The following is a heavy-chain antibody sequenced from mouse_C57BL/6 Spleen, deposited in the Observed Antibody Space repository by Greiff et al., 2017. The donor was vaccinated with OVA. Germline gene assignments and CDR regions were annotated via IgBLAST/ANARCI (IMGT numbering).Heavy chain of an antibody. D-gene: IGHD1-1*01. CDR3: ARSPYYYGSSNYFDY. Sequence: QVQLQQPGAELVKPGASVKLSCKASGYTFTSYWMQWVKQRPGQGLECIGEIDPSDSYTNYNQKFKGKATLTVDTSSSTAYMQLSSLTSEDSAVYYCARSPYYYGSSNYFDYWGQGTTLTVSS. J-gene: IGHJ2*01. CDR1: GYTFTSYW. V-gene: IGHV1-50*01. CDR2: IDPSDSYT.